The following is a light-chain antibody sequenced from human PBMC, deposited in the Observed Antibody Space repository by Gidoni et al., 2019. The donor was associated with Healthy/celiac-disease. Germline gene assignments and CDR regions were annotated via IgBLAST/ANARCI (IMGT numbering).Light chain of an antibody. CDR3: QQYGSSPGYT. J-gene: IGKJ2*01. V-gene: IGKV3-20*01. CDR1: QSVSSSY. CDR2: GAS. Sequence: EIVLPQSPGTLSLSPGDRATLSCRASQSVSSSYLAWYQQKPGQAPRLLIYGASSRATGIPDRFRGSGSGTDFTLTISRLEPEDFAVYYCQQYGSSPGYTFGQGTKLEIK.